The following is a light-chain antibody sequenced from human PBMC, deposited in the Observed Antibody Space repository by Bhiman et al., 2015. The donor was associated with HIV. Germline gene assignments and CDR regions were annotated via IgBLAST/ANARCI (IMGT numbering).Light chain of an antibody. CDR2: QDS. Sequence: SYELTQAPSVSVSPGQTATIACFGDKLGDKYAFWYQQKTGQSPVLVIYQDSKRPSGIPERFSGSSSGTTGTLTISGVQAEDEADYYCQSTDSSGAYWVFGGGTKLTVL. CDR1: KLGDKY. V-gene: IGLV3-25*03. CDR3: QSTDSSGAYWV. J-gene: IGLJ3*02.